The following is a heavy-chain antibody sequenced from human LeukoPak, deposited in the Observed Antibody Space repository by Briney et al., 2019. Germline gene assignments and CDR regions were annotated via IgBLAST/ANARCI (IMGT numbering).Heavy chain of an antibody. D-gene: IGHD3-9*01. Sequence: PGGSLRLSCVTSGFTFSSYAFHWVRQAPGKGLEWVSVIYSGGSTYYADSVKGRFTISRDNSKNTLYLQMNSLRAEDTAVYYCARRTRYYDILTGYSDAFDIWGQGTMVTVSS. J-gene: IGHJ3*02. CDR3: ARRTRYYDILTGYSDAFDI. CDR1: GFTFSSYA. V-gene: IGHV3-53*01. CDR2: IYSGGST.